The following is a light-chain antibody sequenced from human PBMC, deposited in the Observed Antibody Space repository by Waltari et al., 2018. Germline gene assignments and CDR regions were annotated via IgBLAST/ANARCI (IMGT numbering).Light chain of an antibody. CDR2: GAS. Sequence: AIQMTQSPPSLSASVGDSVTITCRASQGIRTDLSWYQQSPGKAPKVLISGASHLQSGVPSRFSGRGSGADFTLTISSPQPEDFATYYCLQDYNYPRTFGQGTKLEIK. V-gene: IGKV1-6*01. CDR1: QGIRTD. CDR3: LQDYNYPRT. J-gene: IGKJ2*01.